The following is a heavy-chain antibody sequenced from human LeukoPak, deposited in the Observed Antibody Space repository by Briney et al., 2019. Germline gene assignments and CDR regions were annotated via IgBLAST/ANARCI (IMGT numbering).Heavy chain of an antibody. CDR2: IGSSGSTI. CDR3: ASLEMATKAY. Sequence: GGSLRLSCAASGFTFSSYEMNWVRQAPGKGLEWVSYIGSSGSTIYYADSVKGRFTISRDNAKNSLYLQMNSLRAEDTAVYYCASLEMATKAYWGQGTLVTVSS. J-gene: IGHJ4*02. D-gene: IGHD5-24*01. V-gene: IGHV3-48*03. CDR1: GFTFSSYE.